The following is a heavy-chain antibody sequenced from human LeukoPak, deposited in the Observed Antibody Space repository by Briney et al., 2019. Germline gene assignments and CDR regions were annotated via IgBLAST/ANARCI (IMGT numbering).Heavy chain of an antibody. Sequence: ASVKVSCKASGYTFTGYYMHWVRQAPGQGLEWMGWINPNSGGTNYAQKFQGRVAMTRDTSISTAYMELSRLRSDDTAVYYCARGPPPRYCSSTSCYTTPRFDPWGQGTLVTVSS. CDR2: INPNSGGT. J-gene: IGHJ5*02. CDR1: GYTFTGYY. V-gene: IGHV1-2*02. CDR3: ARGPPPRYCSSTSCYTTPRFDP. D-gene: IGHD2-2*02.